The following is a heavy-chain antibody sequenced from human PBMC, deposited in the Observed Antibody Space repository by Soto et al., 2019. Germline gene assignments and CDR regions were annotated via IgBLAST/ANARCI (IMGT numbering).Heavy chain of an antibody. V-gene: IGHV1-69*01. J-gene: IGHJ6*02. CDR2: IIPIFGTA. CDR1: GGTFSSYA. Sequence: QVQLVQSGAEVKKPGSSVKVSCKASGGTFSSYAISWVRQAPGQGLEWMGGIIPIFGTANYAQKFQGRVTMTADESTSTAYMELSSLRSEDTDVYYCARSTRTYDSSASYGMDVWGQGTTVTVSS. D-gene: IGHD3-22*01. CDR3: ARSTRTYDSSASYGMDV.